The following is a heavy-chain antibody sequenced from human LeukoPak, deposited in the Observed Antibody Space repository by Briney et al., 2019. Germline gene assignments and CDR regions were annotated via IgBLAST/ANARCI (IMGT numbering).Heavy chain of an antibody. CDR2: ISSSGSTV. CDR3: ARPEHGDGNDNFDY. Sequence: GGSLRLSCAASGFTFSDYYMSWIRQAPGKGLEWLSYISSSGSTVYYADSVRGRFTISRDNAKNSLYLQMNSLRAEDTAVYYCARPEHGDGNDNFDYWGQGTLVTVSS. V-gene: IGHV3-11*01. CDR1: GFTFSDYY. J-gene: IGHJ4*02. D-gene: IGHD1-1*01.